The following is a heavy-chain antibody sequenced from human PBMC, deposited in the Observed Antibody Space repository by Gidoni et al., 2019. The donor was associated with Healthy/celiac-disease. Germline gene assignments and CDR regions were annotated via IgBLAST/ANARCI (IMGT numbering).Heavy chain of an antibody. D-gene: IGHD5-12*01. CDR3: AKGSALRDIVATIPLAYYYYGMDV. Sequence: EVQLLESGGGLVQPGGSLRLACAASGCTFRSYAMSWVRQAPGKGLEWVSAIGGSGGSTYYADSVKGRFTISRDNSKNTLYLQMNSLRAEDTAVYYCAKGSALRDIVATIPLAYYYYGMDVWGQGTTVTVSS. J-gene: IGHJ6*02. CDR2: IGGSGGST. V-gene: IGHV3-23*01. CDR1: GCTFRSYA.